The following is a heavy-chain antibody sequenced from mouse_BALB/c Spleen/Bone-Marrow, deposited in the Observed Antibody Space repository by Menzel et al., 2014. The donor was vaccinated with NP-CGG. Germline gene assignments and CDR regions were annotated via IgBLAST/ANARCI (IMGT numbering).Heavy chain of an antibody. CDR1: GYTFTNYW. Sequence: VQLQESGAELVKPGASVKLSCKTSGYTFTNYWIQWVKQRPGQGLGWIGEIFPGIGTTYYNEKFKSKATLTIDTSSSTAYMQLSSLTSEDSAVYFCARGGNYGYWGQGTTLTVSS. J-gene: IGHJ2*01. D-gene: IGHD2-1*01. CDR2: IFPGIGTT. CDR3: ARGGNYGY. V-gene: IGHV1S132*01.